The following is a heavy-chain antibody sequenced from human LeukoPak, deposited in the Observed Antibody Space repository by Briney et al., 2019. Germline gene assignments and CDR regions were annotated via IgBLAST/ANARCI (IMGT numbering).Heavy chain of an antibody. Sequence: PGGSLRLSCAASSFTFSAYDMSWVRQAPGQGLEWISYISRSGSRIFYADSVKGRFTISRDNARNSLNLQLNSLRAEDTAVYYCARSYGDYDYYDYWGQGTLVTVSS. CDR3: ARSYGDYDYYDY. J-gene: IGHJ4*02. V-gene: IGHV3-48*03. D-gene: IGHD4-17*01. CDR2: ISRSGSRI. CDR1: SFTFSAYD.